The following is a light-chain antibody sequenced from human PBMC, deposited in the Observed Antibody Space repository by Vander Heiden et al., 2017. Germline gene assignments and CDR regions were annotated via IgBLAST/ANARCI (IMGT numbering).Light chain of an antibody. V-gene: IGLV2-23*02. Sequence: QSALTHPPSVSGSPGQSITISCPGTSSDAVCYNLVPWYQQPPGKAPKLMIYEVSKRPSGVSNRFSGSKSGNTASLTISGLQADDEADYYCCSYAGSSSVIFGGGTKVTVL. CDR2: EVS. CDR1: SSDAVCYNL. J-gene: IGLJ2*01. CDR3: CSYAGSSSVI.